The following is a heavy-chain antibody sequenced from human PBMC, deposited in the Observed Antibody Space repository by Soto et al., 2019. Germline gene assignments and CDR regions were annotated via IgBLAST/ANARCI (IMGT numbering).Heavy chain of an antibody. J-gene: IGHJ5*02. CDR2: TRNKPNSYTT. D-gene: IGHD3-10*01. V-gene: IGHV3-72*01. CDR1: GLTFSDHY. Sequence: PGGSLRLSCAASGLTFSDHYMDWVRQAPGKGLEWVGRTRNKPNSYTTEYAASVRGRFTISSDDSKNSLYLQMNSLKTEDTAVYYCAMEGSGPGWTWGQGTLVTVS. CDR3: AMEGSGPGWT.